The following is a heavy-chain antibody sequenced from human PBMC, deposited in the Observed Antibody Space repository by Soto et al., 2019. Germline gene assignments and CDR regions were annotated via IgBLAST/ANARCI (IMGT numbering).Heavy chain of an antibody. CDR3: ARGRGEAGIGDY. Sequence: SETLSLTCAVSGGSISSGGYSWSWIRQPPGKGLEWIGYIYHSGSTYYNPSLKSRVTISVDRSKNQFSLKLSSVSAADTAVYYCARGRGEAGIGDYWGQGTLVTVSS. CDR1: GGSISSGGYS. D-gene: IGHD6-13*01. J-gene: IGHJ4*02. V-gene: IGHV4-30-2*01. CDR2: IYHSGST.